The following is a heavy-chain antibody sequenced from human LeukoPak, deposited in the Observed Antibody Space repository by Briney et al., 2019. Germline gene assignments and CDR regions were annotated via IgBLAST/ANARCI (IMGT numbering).Heavy chain of an antibody. J-gene: IGHJ5*01. CDR3: AHRRGASTTVTSPFDS. CDR1: GFSPRTTGVG. V-gene: IGHV2-5*02. Sequence: SGPTLVNPTQTLTLTCTFSGFSPRTTGVGVGWIRQPPGKALEWVALIYWDGDERYSPSLKSRLTITKDTSKNQVVLTMTNMDPVGTATYYCAHRRGASTTVTSPFDSWGQGTLVTVSS. CDR2: IYWDGDE. D-gene: IGHD4-17*01.